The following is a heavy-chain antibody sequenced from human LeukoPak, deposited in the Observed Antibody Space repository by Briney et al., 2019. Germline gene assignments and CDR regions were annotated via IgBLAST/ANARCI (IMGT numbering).Heavy chain of an antibody. CDR2: IYYSGSS. J-gene: IGHJ4*02. D-gene: IGHD7-27*01. V-gene: IGHV4-31*03. CDR3: ARGSYWGSTPYFDY. CDR1: GGSINNGGYY. Sequence: PSETLSLTCTVSGGSINNGGYYWSWIRQHPGKGLEWIGYIYYSGSSYYNPSLRGRVTISVDTSKNHFSLKLSSVTAADTAVYYCARGSYWGSTPYFDYWGQGTLVTVSS.